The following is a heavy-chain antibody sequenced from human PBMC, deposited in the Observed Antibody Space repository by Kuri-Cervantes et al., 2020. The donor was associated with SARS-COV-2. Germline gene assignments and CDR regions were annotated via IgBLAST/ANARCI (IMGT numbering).Heavy chain of an antibody. D-gene: IGHD3-10*01. V-gene: IGHV1-2*04. CDR2: INPNSGGT. CDR1: GYTFTDYY. Sequence: ASVKVSCKASGYTFTDYYMHWVRQAPGQGLEWMGWINPNSGGTNYAQNFQGWVTMTRDTSISTPYMELSRLRSDDTAVYYCARGMVRGIIQYYYYAMDVWGQGTTVTVSS. CDR3: ARGMVRGIIQYYYYAMDV. J-gene: IGHJ6*02.